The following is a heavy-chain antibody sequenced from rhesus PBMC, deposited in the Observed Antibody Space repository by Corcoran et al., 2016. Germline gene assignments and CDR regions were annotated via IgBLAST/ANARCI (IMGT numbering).Heavy chain of an antibody. V-gene: IGHV4-160*01. CDR1: GGSLSSTY. CDR2: IYGSSGST. CDR3: ARDWVTTVADDAFDF. J-gene: IGHJ3*01. Sequence: QVQLPESGPGLVKPSETLSLTCAVSGGSLSSTYWSWIRQPPGKGLEWIGYIYGSSGSTYYNPSLKSRVTISTDTSKNQFSLKLSSVTAADTAVYYCARDWVTTVADDAFDFWGQGLRVTVSS. D-gene: IGHD4-29*01.